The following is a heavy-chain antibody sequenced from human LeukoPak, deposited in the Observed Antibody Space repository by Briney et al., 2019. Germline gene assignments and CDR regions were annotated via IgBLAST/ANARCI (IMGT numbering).Heavy chain of an antibody. Sequence: GASVKVSCKASGYTFTGYYLHWVRQAPGQGLEWMGWINPNSGGTKSTQKFQGRVTMTRDTSISTAYMELSRLRSDDTAVYYCARDFLHVYYYDSSGYVRGAFDTWGQGTMVTVSS. CDR1: GYTFTGYY. J-gene: IGHJ3*02. CDR2: INPNSGGT. V-gene: IGHV1-2*02. D-gene: IGHD3-22*01. CDR3: ARDFLHVYYYDSSGYVRGAFDT.